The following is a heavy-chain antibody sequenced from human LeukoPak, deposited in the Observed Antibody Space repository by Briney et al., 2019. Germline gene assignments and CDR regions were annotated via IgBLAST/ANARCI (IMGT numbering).Heavy chain of an antibody. CDR1: GGSISSYY. J-gene: IGHJ3*02. CDR2: IYYSGST. CDR3: ARDGSYDILTGSPDAFDI. D-gene: IGHD3-9*01. Sequence: SETLSLTCTVSGGSISSYYWSWIRQPPGKGLEWIGYIYYSGSTNYNPSLKSRVTISVDTSENQFSLKLSSVTAADTAVYYCARDGSYDILTGSPDAFDIWGQGTMVTVSS. V-gene: IGHV4-59*01.